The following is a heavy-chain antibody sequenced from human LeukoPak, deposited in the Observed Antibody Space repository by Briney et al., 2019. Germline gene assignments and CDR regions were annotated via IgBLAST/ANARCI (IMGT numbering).Heavy chain of an antibody. J-gene: IGHJ3*02. CDR2: ISSSSSYI. Sequence: PGGSLRLSCAASGFTFSDYYMSWIRQAPGKGLERVSSISSSSSYIYYADSVKGRFTISRDNAKNSLYLQMNSLRAEDTAVYYCASLVRQGAFDIWGQGTMVTVSS. CDR3: ASLVRQGAFDI. V-gene: IGHV3-11*06. CDR1: GFTFSDYY.